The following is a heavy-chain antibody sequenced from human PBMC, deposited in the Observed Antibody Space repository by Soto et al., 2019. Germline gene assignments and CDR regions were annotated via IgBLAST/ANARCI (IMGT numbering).Heavy chain of an antibody. D-gene: IGHD1-26*01. J-gene: IGHJ3*02. Sequence: QVQLVQSGAEVKKPGASVKVSCKASGYTFTSYGISWVRQAPGQGLEWMGWISAYNGNTNYAQKLQGRVTMTTDTSTSTATMELRSLRSDDTAWYYWTRGWSYFQDGIHGAFDIWGQGTMVTVSS. CDR2: ISAYNGNT. CDR1: GYTFTSYG. CDR3: TRGWSYFQDGIHGAFDI. V-gene: IGHV1-18*01.